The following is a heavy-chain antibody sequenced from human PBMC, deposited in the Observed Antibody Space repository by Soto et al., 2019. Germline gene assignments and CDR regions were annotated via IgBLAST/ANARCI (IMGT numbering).Heavy chain of an antibody. CDR1: GGTFSSYA. CDR2: IIPIFGTA. Sequence: QVQLVQSGAEVKKHGSSVKVSCKASGGTFSSYAISWVRQAPGQGLEWMGGIIPIFGTANYAQKFPGRVTITADKSTSTAYMELSSLRSEDTAVYYCAREGTSSGHYYGMDVWGQGTTVTFSS. V-gene: IGHV1-69*06. J-gene: IGHJ6*02. D-gene: IGHD2-2*01. CDR3: AREGTSSGHYYGMDV.